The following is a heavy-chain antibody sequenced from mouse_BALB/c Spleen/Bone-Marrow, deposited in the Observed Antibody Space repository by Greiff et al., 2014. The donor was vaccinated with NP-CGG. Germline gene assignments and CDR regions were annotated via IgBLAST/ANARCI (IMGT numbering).Heavy chain of an antibody. J-gene: IGHJ3*01. V-gene: IGHV1-37*01. Sequence: DVHLVESGPELVKPGASVKISCKASGYSFTGYFMNWVRQSHGKSLEWIGRINPYNGDTFYNQKFMGKATLTVDKSSSTAHMKLLSLTSEDSAVYYCGRSYGYDDWFAYWGQGTLVTVSA. D-gene: IGHD2-2*01. CDR2: INPYNGDT. CDR3: GRSYGYDDWFAY. CDR1: GYSFTGYF.